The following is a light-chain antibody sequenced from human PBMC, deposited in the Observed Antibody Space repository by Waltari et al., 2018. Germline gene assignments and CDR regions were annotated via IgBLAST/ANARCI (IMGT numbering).Light chain of an antibody. CDR2: DAS. Sequence: EIVLTQSPATLSLSPGQRATLSCRASESIASHLAWFRQKPGQPPRLLIYDASTRATGIPARFSGSGFGTDFTLTISSLEPEDFAVYFCQQGSMWPLTFGGGTRWRSN. CDR1: ESIASH. CDR3: QQGSMWPLT. J-gene: IGKJ4*01. V-gene: IGKV3-11*01.